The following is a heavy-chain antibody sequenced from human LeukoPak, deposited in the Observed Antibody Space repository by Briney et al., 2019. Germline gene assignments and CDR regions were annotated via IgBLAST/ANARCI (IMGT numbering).Heavy chain of an antibody. V-gene: IGHV4-34*01. D-gene: IGHD2-2*01. J-gene: IGHJ6*03. CDR2: INHSGST. CDR3: ARPGDCSSTTCSGYMAV. CDR1: GGSLSGYY. Sequence: PSETLSLTCAVYGGSLSGYYWSWIRQPPGKGLEWIGEINHSGSTTYNPSLKSRATISVDTSKKQLSLKMSSVTAADTAVYYCARPGDCSSTTCSGYMAVWGKGTTVTVSS.